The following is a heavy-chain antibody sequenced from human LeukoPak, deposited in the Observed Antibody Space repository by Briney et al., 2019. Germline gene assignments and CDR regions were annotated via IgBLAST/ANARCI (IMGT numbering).Heavy chain of an antibody. Sequence: SQTLSLTCTVSGGSISSYYWNWIRQPPGKGLEWIGYIYYSGSTNYNPSLKSRVTLSLDTSKNQFSLKLSSVTAADTAVYYCASLRGYSYGYDCWGQGTLVTVSS. CDR2: IYYSGST. D-gene: IGHD5-18*01. CDR3: ASLRGYSYGYDC. CDR1: GGSISSYY. V-gene: IGHV4-59*12. J-gene: IGHJ4*02.